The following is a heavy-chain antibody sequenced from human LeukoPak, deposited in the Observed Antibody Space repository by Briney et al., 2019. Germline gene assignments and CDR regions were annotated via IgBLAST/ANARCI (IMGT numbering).Heavy chain of an antibody. CDR1: GGSISSYY. Sequence: SETQSLTCTVSGGSISSYYWSWIRQPAGKGLEWIGRIYTSGSTKYNPSLKSRVTMSVDTSKNQFSLKLSSVTAADTAVYYCARDGNSGYTFDYWGQGTLVTVSS. CDR2: IYTSGST. CDR3: ARDGNSGYTFDY. V-gene: IGHV4-4*07. J-gene: IGHJ4*02. D-gene: IGHD5-12*01.